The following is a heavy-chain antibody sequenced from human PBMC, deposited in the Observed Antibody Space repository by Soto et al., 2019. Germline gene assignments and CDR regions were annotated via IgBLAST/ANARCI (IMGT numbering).Heavy chain of an antibody. CDR3: ARAAYGSGSYYFDY. V-gene: IGHV3-72*01. Sequence: EVQLVESGGGLVQPGESLRLSCAASGFTFSDHYMDWVRQAPGKGLEWVGRTRNRGNGYTTEYAASVKGRFTISRDDSKSSLYLQMTSLRIEDTAVYYCARAAYGSGSYYFDYWGQGTLVTVSS. D-gene: IGHD3-10*01. CDR1: GFTFSDHY. J-gene: IGHJ4*02. CDR2: TRNRGNGYTT.